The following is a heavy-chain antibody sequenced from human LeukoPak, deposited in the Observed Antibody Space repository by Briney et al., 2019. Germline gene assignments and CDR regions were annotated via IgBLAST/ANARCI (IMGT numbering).Heavy chain of an antibody. CDR2: VYYSGST. D-gene: IGHD7-27*01. CDR1: GDFITAYY. V-gene: IGHV4-59*01. J-gene: IGHJ4*02. CDR3: ASNTGTVFDY. Sequence: SETLSLTCTVSGDFITAYYWSWIRQPPGKGLEWIGYVYYSGSTEYNPSRRSRVTLSLEMSKHQFSLNLTSVTAADTAVYYCASNTGTVFDYWGQGALVTVSS.